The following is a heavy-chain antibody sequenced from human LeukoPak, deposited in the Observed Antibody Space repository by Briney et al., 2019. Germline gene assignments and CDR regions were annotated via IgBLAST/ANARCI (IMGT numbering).Heavy chain of an antibody. J-gene: IGHJ6*03. Sequence: SETLSLTCTVSGVSISDYYWSWIRQPPGKGLEWIGYMYYSGSTNYNPSLKSRVTISVDTSKNQFSLKLSSVTAADTAVYYCARSDFWSGYYNGYYYYYMDVWGKGTTVTVSS. CDR3: ARSDFWSGYYNGYYYYYMDV. V-gene: IGHV4-59*08. CDR2: MYYSGST. D-gene: IGHD3-3*01. CDR1: GVSISDYY.